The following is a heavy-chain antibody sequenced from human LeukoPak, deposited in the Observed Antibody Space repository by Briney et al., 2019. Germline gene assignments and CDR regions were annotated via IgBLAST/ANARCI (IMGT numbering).Heavy chain of an antibody. J-gene: IGHJ4*02. CDR2: ISDDGRNK. CDR1: GFTFSNYG. D-gene: IGHD6-19*01. V-gene: IGHV3-30*03. Sequence: GGSLRLSCAASGFTFSNYGMHWVRQAPGKGLEWVTVISDDGRNKYYADSVKGRFTISRDNSKNTLYLQINSLRTEDAAVYYCARRHAVAGSFDYWGQGTLVTVSS. CDR3: ARRHAVAGSFDY.